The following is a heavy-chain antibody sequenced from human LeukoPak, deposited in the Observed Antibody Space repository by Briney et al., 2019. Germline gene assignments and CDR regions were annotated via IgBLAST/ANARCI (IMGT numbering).Heavy chain of an antibody. D-gene: IGHD2-15*01. CDR1: GFTFSSYA. CDR3: ARDLVVGVAATIYYYGMDV. J-gene: IGHJ6*02. CDR2: ISGSGGST. Sequence: GGSLRLSCAASGFTFSSYAMSWVRQAPGKGLEWVSAISGSGGSTYYADSVKGRFTISRDNSKNTLYLQMNSLRAEDTAVYYCARDLVVGVAATIYYYGMDVWGQGTTVTVSS. V-gene: IGHV3-23*01.